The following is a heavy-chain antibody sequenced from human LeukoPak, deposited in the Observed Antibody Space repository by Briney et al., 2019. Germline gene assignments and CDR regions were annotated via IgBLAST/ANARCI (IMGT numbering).Heavy chain of an antibody. CDR3: ARGGYSSGWYYYYGMDV. D-gene: IGHD6-19*01. V-gene: IGHV3-33*08. CDR2: IWYDGSNK. CDR1: GFTFSSYG. Sequence: PGGSLRLSCAASGFTFSSYGMHWVRQAPGKGLEWVAVIWYDGSNKYYADSVKGRFTISRDISKNTLYLQMNSLRAEDTAVYYCARGGYSSGWYYYYGMDVWGQGTTVTVSS. J-gene: IGHJ6*02.